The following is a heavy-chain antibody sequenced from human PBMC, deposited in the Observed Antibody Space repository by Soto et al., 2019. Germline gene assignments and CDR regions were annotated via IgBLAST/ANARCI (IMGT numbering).Heavy chain of an antibody. CDR3: AKAVRFGELLDWFDP. J-gene: IGHJ5*02. D-gene: IGHD3-10*01. CDR1: GGSITGRDYY. CDR2: IYYSGST. Sequence: QVQLQESGPGLVKPSQTLSLTCAVSGGSITGRDYYWSWIRQHPEKGLEWIGYIYYSGSTYYNPSLTRRVTISVDTSKNQFSLKLSSVTAADTAVYYCAKAVRFGELLDWFDPWGQGTLVTVSS. V-gene: IGHV4-31*11.